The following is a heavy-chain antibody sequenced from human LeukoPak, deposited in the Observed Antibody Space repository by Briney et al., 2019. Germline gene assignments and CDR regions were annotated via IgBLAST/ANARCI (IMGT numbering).Heavy chain of an antibody. CDR2: IYYSGST. V-gene: IGHV4-59*01. J-gene: IGHJ5*02. D-gene: IGHD3-22*01. CDR1: GGSISSYY. Sequence: KPSETLSLTCTVSGGSISSYYWSWIRQPPGKGLEWIGYIYYSGSTNYNPSLKSRVTISVDTSKNQFSLKLSSVTPADTAVYYCARWTHYYDSSDNWFDPWGQGTLVTVSS. CDR3: ARWTHYYDSSDNWFDP.